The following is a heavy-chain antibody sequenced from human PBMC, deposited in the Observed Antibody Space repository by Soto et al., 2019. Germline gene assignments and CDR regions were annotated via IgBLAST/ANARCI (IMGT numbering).Heavy chain of an antibody. V-gene: IGHV3-30*03. D-gene: IGHD1-7*01. CDR2: IAYDGNDK. Sequence: QAQLVESGGGVVQPGRSLRLSCAASEFTFNTYAMHWVRQAPGKGLEWVAVIAYDGNDKYYADSVKGRFTISRDNSMNALYLQMNTLRPEDTAMYYCARDVGNYVPYYYGMDVWGQGTTVTVSS. J-gene: IGHJ6*02. CDR3: ARDVGNYVPYYYGMDV. CDR1: EFTFNTYA.